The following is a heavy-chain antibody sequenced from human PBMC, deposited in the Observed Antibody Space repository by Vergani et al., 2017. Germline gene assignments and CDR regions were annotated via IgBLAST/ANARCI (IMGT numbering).Heavy chain of an antibody. Sequence: QVQLVESGGGVVQPGGSLRLSCAASGFTFSSYGMHWVRQDPGKGLEWVAFIRYDGSNKYYADSVKGRFTISRDNSKNTLYLQMNSLRAEDTAVYYCAKVGDDYGDYSRLDYWGQGTLVTVSS. CDR3: AKVGDDYGDYSRLDY. D-gene: IGHD4-17*01. V-gene: IGHV3-30*02. CDR2: IRYDGSNK. J-gene: IGHJ4*02. CDR1: GFTFSSYG.